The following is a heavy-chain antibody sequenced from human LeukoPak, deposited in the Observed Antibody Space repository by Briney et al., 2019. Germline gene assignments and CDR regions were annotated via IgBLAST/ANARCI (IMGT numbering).Heavy chain of an antibody. Sequence: SGGSLRLSCAASGFTFSSYAMSWVRQAPGKGLEWVSAISGSGGSTYYADSVKGRFTISRDNSKNTLYLQMNSLRAEDTAVYYCALALRGDYAWGSSSGIDYWGQGTLVTVSS. D-gene: IGHD3-16*01. V-gene: IGHV3-23*01. CDR3: ALALRGDYAWGSSSGIDY. CDR1: GFTFSSYA. CDR2: ISGSGGST. J-gene: IGHJ4*02.